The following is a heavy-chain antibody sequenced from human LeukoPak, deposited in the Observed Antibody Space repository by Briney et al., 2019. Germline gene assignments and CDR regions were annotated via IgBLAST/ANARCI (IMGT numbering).Heavy chain of an antibody. CDR2: IRSTGSST. D-gene: IGHD3-3*01. CDR1: GFIFRDYY. V-gene: IGHV3-11*04. J-gene: IGHJ5*02. Sequence: GGPLSPSCTSSGFIFRDYYVTWIRPAPGKGLEWVSYIRSTGSSTAYADSVKGRSAISRDNDKNSLYLQMHGLRVEGTAVYYCARVYYASWSGQPLSQHCLDPWGQGTLVTVSS. CDR3: ARVYYASWSGQPLSQHCLDP.